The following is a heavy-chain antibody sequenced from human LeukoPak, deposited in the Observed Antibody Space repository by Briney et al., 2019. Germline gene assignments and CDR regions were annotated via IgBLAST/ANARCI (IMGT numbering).Heavy chain of an antibody. D-gene: IGHD5-12*01. CDR1: GFDFTNAW. J-gene: IGHJ4*02. CDR3: ARSVDKGIVDY. Sequence: GGSLRLSCSASGFDFTNAWMSWVRQAPGQGLEWVANINRDGSEKYYVDSVTGRFTISRDNAENSPYLQMNSLRLEDTAVYYCARSVDKGIVDYWGQGTLVTVSS. CDR2: INRDGSEK. V-gene: IGHV3-7*03.